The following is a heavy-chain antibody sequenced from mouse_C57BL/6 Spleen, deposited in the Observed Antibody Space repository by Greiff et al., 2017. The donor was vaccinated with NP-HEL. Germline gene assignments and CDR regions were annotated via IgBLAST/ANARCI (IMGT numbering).Heavy chain of an antibody. CDR2: IDPSDGYT. D-gene: IGHD1-1*01. Sequence: QVQLQQPGAELVKPGASVKLSCKASGYTFTSYWMQWVKQRPGQGLEWIGEIDPSDGYTNYNQKFKGKATLTVDTSSGTAYMQLSSLTSEDSAVYEYAPARATVIATPFDYWGQGTTLTVSS. J-gene: IGHJ2*01. CDR1: GYTFTSYW. CDR3: APARATVIATPFDY. V-gene: IGHV1-50*01.